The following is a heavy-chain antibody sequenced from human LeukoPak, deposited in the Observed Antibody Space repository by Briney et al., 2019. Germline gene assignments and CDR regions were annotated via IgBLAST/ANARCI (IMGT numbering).Heavy chain of an antibody. J-gene: IGHJ4*02. CDR3: ARGYGRADY. CDR1: GFSFSGYT. D-gene: IGHD5-18*01. CDR2: ISSSSSYI. V-gene: IGHV3-21*01. Sequence: TGGSLRLSCAGSGFSFSGYTMNWVRQAPGKGLEWVSSISSSSSYIYYADSVKGRFTISRDNAKNSLYLQMNSLRAEDTAVYYCARGYGRADYWGQGTLVSVSS.